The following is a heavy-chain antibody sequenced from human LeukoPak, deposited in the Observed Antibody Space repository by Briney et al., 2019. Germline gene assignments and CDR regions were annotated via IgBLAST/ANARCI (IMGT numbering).Heavy chain of an antibody. Sequence: SETLSLTCTVSGGSISSYYWSWIRQPPGKGLEWIGYIYYSGSTNYNPSLKSRVTISVDTSKNQFSLKLSSVTAADTAVYYCAASTGSGSYFDYYYYGMDVWGKGPRSPSPQ. V-gene: IGHV4-59*01. CDR1: GGSISSYY. J-gene: IGHJ6*01. CDR2: IYYSGST. CDR3: AASTGSGSYFDYYYYGMDV. D-gene: IGHD3-10*01.